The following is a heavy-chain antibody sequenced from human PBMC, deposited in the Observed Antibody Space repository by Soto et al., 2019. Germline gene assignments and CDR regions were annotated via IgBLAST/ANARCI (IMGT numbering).Heavy chain of an antibody. CDR2: IKSKTDGGTT. CDR1: GFTFSNAW. V-gene: IGHV3-15*01. CDR3: TTDTAMVIYYYYYYGVDV. Sequence: LRLSCAASGFTFSNAWMSWVRQAPGKGLEWVGRIKSKTDGGTTDYAAPVKGRFTISRDDSKNTLYLQMNSLKTEDTAVYYCTTDTAMVIYYYYYYGVDVWGQGTTVTVSS. D-gene: IGHD5-18*01. J-gene: IGHJ6*02.